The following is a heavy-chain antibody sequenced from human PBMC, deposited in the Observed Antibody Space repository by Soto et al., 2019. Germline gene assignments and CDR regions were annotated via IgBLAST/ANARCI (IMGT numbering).Heavy chain of an antibody. J-gene: IGHJ5*02. CDR2: ITDSGST. CDR3: AKDPLYGWFDP. CDR1: CGSIRGGGYY. Sequence: TLSLTFTVSCGSIRGGGYYWSWIRQHPGKGLEWIGFITDSGSTYYNPSLKSRVTISVDTSRNQFSLNLNSVTAADTAVYYCAKDPLYGWFDPWGQGTLVTVSS. D-gene: IGHD2-2*02. V-gene: IGHV4-31*03.